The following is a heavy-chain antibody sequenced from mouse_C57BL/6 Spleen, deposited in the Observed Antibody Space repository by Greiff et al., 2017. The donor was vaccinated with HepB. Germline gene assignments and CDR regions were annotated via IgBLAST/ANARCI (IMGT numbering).Heavy chain of an antibody. CDR1: GYTFTSYW. CDR2: IDPSDSET. CDR3: ARESDEAMDY. J-gene: IGHJ4*01. Sequence: QVQLQQPGAELVRPGSSVKLSCKASGYTFTSYWMHWVKQRPIQGLEWIGNIDPSDSETPYNQKFKDKATLTVDKSSSTAYMQLSSLTSEDSAVYYCARESDEAMDYWGQGTSVTVSS. V-gene: IGHV1-52*01.